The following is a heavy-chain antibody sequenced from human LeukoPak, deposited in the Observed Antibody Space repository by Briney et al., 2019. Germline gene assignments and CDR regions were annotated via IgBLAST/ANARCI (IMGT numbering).Heavy chain of an antibody. Sequence: SETLSLTRAVYGGSFSGYYWSWIRQPPGKGLEWIGEINHSGSTNYNPSLKSRVTISVDTSKNQFSLKLSSVTAADTAVYYCARALGYQRSKRWFDPWGQGTLVTVSS. CDR1: GGSFSGYY. CDR2: INHSGST. CDR3: ARALGYQRSKRWFDP. J-gene: IGHJ5*02. D-gene: IGHD2-2*01. V-gene: IGHV4-34*01.